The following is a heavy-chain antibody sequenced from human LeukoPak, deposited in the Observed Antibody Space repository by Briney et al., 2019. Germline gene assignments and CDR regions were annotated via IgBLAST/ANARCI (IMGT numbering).Heavy chain of an antibody. D-gene: IGHD6-13*01. CDR3: ATPIPTAASNWYFDL. V-gene: IGHV1-24*01. Sequence: ASVKVSCKVSGYTLTELSMHWVRQAPGKGLEWMGGFDPEDGETIYAQKFQGRVTMTEDTSTDTAYMELSSLRSEDTAVYYCATPIPTAASNWYFDLWGRGTLVTVSS. CDR1: GYTLTELS. J-gene: IGHJ2*01. CDR2: FDPEDGET.